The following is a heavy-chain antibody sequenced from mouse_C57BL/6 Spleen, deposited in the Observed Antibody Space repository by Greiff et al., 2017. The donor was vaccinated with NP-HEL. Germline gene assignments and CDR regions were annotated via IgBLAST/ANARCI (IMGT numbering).Heavy chain of an antibody. D-gene: IGHD1-1*01. V-gene: IGHV1-39*01. Sequence: EVKVVESGPELVKPGASVKISCKASGYSFTDYNMNWVKQRNVKSLEWIGGINPNYGTTSYNQKFKGKATLTVDQSSSTAYMQLNSLTSEDSAVYYCARESTTVVARAMDYWGQGTSVTVSS. CDR2: INPNYGTT. J-gene: IGHJ4*01. CDR3: ARESTTVVARAMDY. CDR1: GYSFTDYN.